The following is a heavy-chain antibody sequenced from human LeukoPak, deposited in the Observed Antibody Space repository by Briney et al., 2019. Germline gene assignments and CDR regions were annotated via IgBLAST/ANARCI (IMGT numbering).Heavy chain of an antibody. CDR2: IYYSGST. Sequence: SETLSLTCTVSGGSISSTSYYWGWIRQPPGTGLEWIGSIYYSGSTYYNPSLKSRVTISVDTSKNQFSLKLSSVTAADTAVYYCARHHYDYVWGSYPDHFDYWGQGTLVTVSS. D-gene: IGHD3-16*02. V-gene: IGHV4-39*01. CDR1: GGSISSTSYY. CDR3: ARHHYDYVWGSYPDHFDY. J-gene: IGHJ4*02.